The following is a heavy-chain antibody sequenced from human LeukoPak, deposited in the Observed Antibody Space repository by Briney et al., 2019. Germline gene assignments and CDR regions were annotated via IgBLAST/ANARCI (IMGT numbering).Heavy chain of an antibody. D-gene: IGHD4-17*01. CDR3: ARDYGDYAGEVDY. CDR1: GGSFSGYY. J-gene: IGHJ4*02. V-gene: IGHV4-59*01. Sequence: KPSETLSLTCAVYGGSFSGYYWSWIRQPPGKGLEWIGYIYYSGSTNYNPSLKSRVTISVDTSKNQFSLKLSSVTAADTAVYYCARDYGDYAGEVDYWGQGTLVTVSS. CDR2: IYYSGST.